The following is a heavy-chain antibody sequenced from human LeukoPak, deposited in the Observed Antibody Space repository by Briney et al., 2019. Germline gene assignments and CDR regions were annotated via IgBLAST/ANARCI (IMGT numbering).Heavy chain of an antibody. J-gene: IGHJ6*03. CDR2: TNQDGSEK. CDR3: ARDVRNRVGLNYYHQYMDV. D-gene: IGHD1-26*01. CDR1: RTTFIHYW. V-gene: IGHV3-7*01. Sequence: PGGSLRLSCAASRTTFIHYWMSWVRQAPGKGLEWVANTNQDGSEKYYVDSVKGRFIISRDNAENSVYLHMNSLRADDTAVYYCARDVRNRVGLNYYHQYMDVWGKGTTVTVSS.